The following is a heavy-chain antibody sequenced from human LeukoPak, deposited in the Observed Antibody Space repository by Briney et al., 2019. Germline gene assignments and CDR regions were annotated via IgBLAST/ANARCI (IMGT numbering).Heavy chain of an antibody. CDR1: GFSFSSYG. V-gene: IGHV3-33*06. J-gene: IGHJ4*02. CDR2: IWYDGSNK. D-gene: IGHD6-6*01. Sequence: GRSLRLSCAASGFSFSSYGMHWVRQAPGKGLEWVAVIWYDGSNKYYADSVKGRFTISRDNSKNTLNPQMNSLRAEDTAVYYCAKETLEHSSSSFDYWGQGTLVTVSS. CDR3: AKETLEHSSSSFDY.